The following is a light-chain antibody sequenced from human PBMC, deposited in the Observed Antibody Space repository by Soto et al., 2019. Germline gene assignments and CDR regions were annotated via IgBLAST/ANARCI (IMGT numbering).Light chain of an antibody. Sequence: EIVLTQSPATLSLSPGERATLSCRASQSVSSYLAWYQQKPGQAPRLLIYDASNWATGIPARFSGGGSGTDFTLTISSLEPEDFAVYFCQQYGTSPVTFGPGTKVDIK. CDR3: QQYGTSPVT. CDR1: QSVSSY. J-gene: IGKJ3*01. V-gene: IGKV3-11*01. CDR2: DAS.